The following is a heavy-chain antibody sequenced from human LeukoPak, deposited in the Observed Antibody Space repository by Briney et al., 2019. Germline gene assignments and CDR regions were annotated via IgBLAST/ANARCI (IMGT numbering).Heavy chain of an antibody. CDR1: GGTFSSYA. J-gene: IGHJ4*03. Sequence: SCKASGGTFSSYAMSWVRQAPGKGLEWVSAISGSGGSTYYADSVKGRFTISRDNSKNTLYLQMNSLRAEDTAVYYCAKDRGYFDYWGQGTLVTVSS. V-gene: IGHV3-23*01. CDR3: AKDRGYFDY. CDR2: ISGSGGST.